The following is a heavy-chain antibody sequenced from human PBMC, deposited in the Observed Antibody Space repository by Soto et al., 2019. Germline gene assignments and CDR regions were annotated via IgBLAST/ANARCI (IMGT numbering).Heavy chain of an antibody. J-gene: IGHJ4*02. CDR2: IIPMYDSA. CDR1: GGTFKTYT. Sequence: QVQLVQSGAELKKPGSSVNVSCAASGGTFKTYTINWVRQAPGQGLEWLGQIIPMYDSANYAQRFQGRVTISADKSTNIAYMELSGLRSEDTALYYCATWRTYSGSYCFDYGGQGTLVSVSS. V-gene: IGHV1-69*06. D-gene: IGHD1-26*01. CDR3: ATWRTYSGSYCFDY.